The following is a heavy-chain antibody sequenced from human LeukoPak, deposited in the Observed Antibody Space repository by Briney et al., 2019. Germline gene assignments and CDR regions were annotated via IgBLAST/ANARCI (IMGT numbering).Heavy chain of an antibody. CDR1: GFTFSSYW. Sequence: GGSLRLSCAAPGFTFSSYWMSWVRQAPGKRLEWVANIKQDGSEKYYVDSVKGRFTISRDNAKNSLYLQMNSLRAEDTAVYYCARSPQTTGYWGQGTLVTVSS. V-gene: IGHV3-7*01. CDR3: ARSPQTTGY. CDR2: IKQDGSEK. D-gene: IGHD1-1*01. J-gene: IGHJ4*02.